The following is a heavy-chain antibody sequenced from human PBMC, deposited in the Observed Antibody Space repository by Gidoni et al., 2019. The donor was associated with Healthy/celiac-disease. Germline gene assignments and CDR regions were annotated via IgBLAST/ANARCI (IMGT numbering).Heavy chain of an antibody. V-gene: IGHV4-39*01. CDR1: GGSISSSSYY. J-gene: IGHJ6*02. D-gene: IGHD5-18*01. CDR2: IYYSGST. CDR3: ASDLNTARLNYYYYYGMDV. Sequence: QLQLQESGPGLVKPSETLSLTCTVSGGSISSSSYYWGWIRQPPGKGLEWIGSIYYSGSTYYNPSLKSRVTISVDTSKNQFSLKLSSVTAADTAVYYCASDLNTARLNYYYYYGMDVWGQGTTVTVSS.